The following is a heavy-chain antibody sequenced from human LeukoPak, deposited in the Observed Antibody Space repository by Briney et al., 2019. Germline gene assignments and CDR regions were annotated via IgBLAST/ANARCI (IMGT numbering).Heavy chain of an antibody. V-gene: IGHV1-2*06. J-gene: IGHJ4*02. CDR2: INPNSGGT. Sequence: EASVKVSCKASGYTFTGYYMHWVRQAPGQGREWMGRINPNSGGTNYAQKFQGRVTMTRDTSISTAYMELSRLRSDDTAVYYCARDLVTMIDMYYFDYWGQGTLVTVSS. CDR1: GYTFTGYY. D-gene: IGHD3-22*01. CDR3: ARDLVTMIDMYYFDY.